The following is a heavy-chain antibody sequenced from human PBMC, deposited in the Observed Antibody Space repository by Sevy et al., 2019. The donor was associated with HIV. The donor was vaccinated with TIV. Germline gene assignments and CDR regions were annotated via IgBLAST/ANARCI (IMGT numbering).Heavy chain of an antibody. CDR2: IYYSGST. J-gene: IGHJ4*02. V-gene: IGHV4-59*07. D-gene: IGHD5-18*01. CDR3: AREETAMAYFDY. CDR1: GGSISSYY. Sequence: SDTLSLTCTVSGGSISSYYWSWIRQPPGKGLEWIGYIYYSGSTNYNPSLKSRVTISVDTSKNQFSLKLSSVTAADTAVYYCAREETAMAYFDYWGQGTLVTVSS.